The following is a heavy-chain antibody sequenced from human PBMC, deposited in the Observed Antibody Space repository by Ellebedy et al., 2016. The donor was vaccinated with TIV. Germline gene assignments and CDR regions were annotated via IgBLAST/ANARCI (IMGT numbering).Heavy chain of an antibody. CDR1: GFTFSSYS. Sequence: GGSLRLSCAASGFTFSSYSMNWVRQAPGKGLEWVSYISSSSSTIYYADSVKGRFTISRDNAKNSLYLQMNSLRDEDTAVYYCARVLLWFGELFFDYWGQGTLVTVSS. CDR3: ARVLLWFGELFFDY. D-gene: IGHD3-10*01. V-gene: IGHV3-48*02. CDR2: ISSSSSTI. J-gene: IGHJ4*02.